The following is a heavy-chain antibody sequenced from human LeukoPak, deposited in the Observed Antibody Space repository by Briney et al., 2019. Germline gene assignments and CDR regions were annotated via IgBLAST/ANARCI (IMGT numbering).Heavy chain of an antibody. J-gene: IGHJ4*02. CDR3: ARGDYGGRIVPLDS. Sequence: SETLSLTCTVSGGSISIYHWSWLRQPPGKGLEWIGYIYYTGGTNYNPSTTYNPSLKSRVTISVDTSKNQFSLKLNSVTAADTAVYYCARGDYGGRIVPLDSWGQGTLVTVSS. CDR2: IYYTGGT. CDR1: GGSISIYH. D-gene: IGHD4-23*01. V-gene: IGHV4-59*01.